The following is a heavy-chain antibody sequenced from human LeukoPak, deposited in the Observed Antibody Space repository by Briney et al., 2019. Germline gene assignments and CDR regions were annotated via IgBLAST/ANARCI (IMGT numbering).Heavy chain of an antibody. Sequence: GGSLRLPCAASGFTFSSYEMNWVRQAPGKGLEWVSYISTSGSTKYYADSVKGRFTISRDNAKNSLYLQMNSLRAEDTAVYYCANLDILTGYPYYYMDVWGKGTTVTISS. J-gene: IGHJ6*03. CDR1: GFTFSSYE. D-gene: IGHD3-9*01. CDR2: ISTSGSTK. CDR3: ANLDILTGYPYYYMDV. V-gene: IGHV3-48*03.